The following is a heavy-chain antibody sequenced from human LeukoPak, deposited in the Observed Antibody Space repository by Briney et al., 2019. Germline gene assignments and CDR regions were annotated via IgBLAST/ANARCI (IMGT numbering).Heavy chain of an antibody. V-gene: IGHV4-59*01. J-gene: IGHJ3*02. CDR3: AGVLVRGVIRYAFDI. CDR1: GGSTSSYY. D-gene: IGHD3-10*01. CDR2: IYYSGSA. Sequence: PPETLSPTCTQSGGSTSSYYSSWIRPPPGKGLEWIGYIYYSGSATYNTSLKRRVIISVDASNNQSSLKLSSVTAADTAVYYCAGVLVRGVIRYAFDIWGQGTMVTVSS.